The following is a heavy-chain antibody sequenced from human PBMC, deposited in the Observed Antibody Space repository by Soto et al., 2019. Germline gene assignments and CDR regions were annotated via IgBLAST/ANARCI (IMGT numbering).Heavy chain of an antibody. J-gene: IGHJ5*02. Sequence: SETLSLTCTVSGGSISSSSYYWGWIRQPPGKGLEWIGSIYYSGSTYYNPSLKSRATISVDTSKNQFSPKLSSVTAADTAVYYCARHPSPRPVSSNWFDPWGQGTLVTVSS. CDR1: GGSISSSSYY. D-gene: IGHD2-2*01. V-gene: IGHV4-39*01. CDR2: IYYSGST. CDR3: ARHPSPRPVSSNWFDP.